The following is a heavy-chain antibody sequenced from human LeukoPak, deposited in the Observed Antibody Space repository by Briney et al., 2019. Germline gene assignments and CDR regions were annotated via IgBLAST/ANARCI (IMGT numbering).Heavy chain of an antibody. J-gene: IGHJ4*02. V-gene: IGHV3-23*01. CDR1: GFSFSTYA. D-gene: IGHD3/OR15-3a*01. Sequence: RGSLRLSCAASGFSFSTYAMSWVRQAPGKGLEWVAAISGSGGDTDYADSVKGRFTISRDNSKNTLYLQMNSLRAEDTAVYYCAKDIHFLTGYDYWGQGTLVIVSS. CDR3: AKDIHFLTGYDY. CDR2: ISGSGGDT.